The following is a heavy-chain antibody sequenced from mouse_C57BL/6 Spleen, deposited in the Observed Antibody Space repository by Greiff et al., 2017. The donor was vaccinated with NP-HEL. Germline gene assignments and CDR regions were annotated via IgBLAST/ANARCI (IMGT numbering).Heavy chain of an antibody. Sequence: DVQLVESGGGLVKPGGSLKLSCAASGFTFSSYAMSWVRQTPEKRLEWVATISDGGSYTYYPDNVKGRFTISRDNAKNNLYLQMSHLKSEDTAMYYCARDPDYYGSASYAMDYWGQGTSVTVSS. D-gene: IGHD1-1*01. CDR2: ISDGGSYT. V-gene: IGHV5-4*01. J-gene: IGHJ4*01. CDR1: GFTFSSYA. CDR3: ARDPDYYGSASYAMDY.